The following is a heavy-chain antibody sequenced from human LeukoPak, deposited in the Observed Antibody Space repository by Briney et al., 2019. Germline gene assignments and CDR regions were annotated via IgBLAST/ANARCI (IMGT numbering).Heavy chain of an antibody. CDR3: AKGAYYDL. CDR1: GFTFSSYA. CDR2: ISAGGGT. J-gene: IGHJ4*02. D-gene: IGHD3-22*01. V-gene: IGHV3-23*01. Sequence: GGSLRLSCAASGFTFSSYAMSWVRQAPGKGLEWVSSISAGGGTYYADSVKGRFTTPRDNSKNALYLQMNSLRVEDTAVYYCAKGAYYDLWGQGTLVTVSS.